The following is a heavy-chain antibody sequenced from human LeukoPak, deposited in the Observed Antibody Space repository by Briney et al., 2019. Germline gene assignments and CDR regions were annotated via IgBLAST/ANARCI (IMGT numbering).Heavy chain of an antibody. V-gene: IGHV3-30*02. Sequence: PGGSLRLSCAASGFTFSNYGMHWVRQAPGRGLEWVAFIRYDGSNKYYADSVKGRFTISRDNSKNTLYLQMNSLRAEDTAVYYCAKDHPNYSSGWFYDYWGQGTLVTVSS. D-gene: IGHD6-19*01. CDR2: IRYDGSNK. CDR1: GFTFSNYG. CDR3: AKDHPNYSSGWFYDY. J-gene: IGHJ4*02.